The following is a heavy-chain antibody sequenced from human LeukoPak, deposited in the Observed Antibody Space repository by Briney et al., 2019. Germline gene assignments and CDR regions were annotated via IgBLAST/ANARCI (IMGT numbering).Heavy chain of an antibody. J-gene: IGHJ4*02. Sequence: GGSLRLSCAASGFTVSSNYMSWVRQAPGKGLEWVANIKQDGSEKYYVDSVKGRFTISRDNAKNSQYLQMNSLRAEDTAVYYCAKGKGLDYWGQGTLVTVSS. CDR1: GFTVSSNY. CDR2: IKQDGSEK. V-gene: IGHV3-7*01. CDR3: AKGKGLDY.